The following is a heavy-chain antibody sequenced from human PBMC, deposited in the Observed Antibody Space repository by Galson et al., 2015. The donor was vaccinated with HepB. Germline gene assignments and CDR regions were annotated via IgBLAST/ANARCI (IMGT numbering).Heavy chain of an antibody. D-gene: IGHD3-3*01. CDR2: IKQDGNEK. CDR3: ARRTVSYFDTILGQFDY. V-gene: IGHV3-7*01. CDR1: GFAFSSHW. Sequence: SLRLSCAASGFAFSSHWMSWVRQTPGKGLEWVASIKQDGNEKYHVDSVKGRFTISRNNAKNSLYLQMNSLRADDTAIYYCARRTVSYFDTILGQFDYWGQGILVTVSS. J-gene: IGHJ4*02.